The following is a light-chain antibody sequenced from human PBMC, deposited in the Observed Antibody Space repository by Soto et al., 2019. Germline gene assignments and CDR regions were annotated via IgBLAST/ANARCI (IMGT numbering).Light chain of an antibody. V-gene: IGLV9-49*01. CDR2: VGTGGIVG. CDR3: GADHGSGNNFVSL. Sequence: QPVLTQPPSASASLGASVTLTCTLSSGYSNYKVDWYQQRPGKGPRFVMRVGTGGIVGSKGDGIPDRFSVLGSGLNRYLTIKNIQEEDESDYHCGADHGSGNNFVSLFGGGTKSPS. CDR1: SGYSNYK. J-gene: IGLJ2*01.